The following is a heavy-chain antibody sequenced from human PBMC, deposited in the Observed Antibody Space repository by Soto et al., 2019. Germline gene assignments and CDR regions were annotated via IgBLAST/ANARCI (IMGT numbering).Heavy chain of an antibody. Sequence: GGSLRLSCAASGFTFSSYEMHWVRQAPGRGLEWVAVTSYEGSDNYYADSVKVRITVSRDNSKNTLYLHMNSLRPEDTAVYSCARRSTVSYYCVDVWGQGNTVAVSS. D-gene: IGHD4-17*01. CDR1: GFTFSSYE. V-gene: IGHV3-30-3*01. J-gene: IGHJ6*02. CDR3: ARRSTVSYYCVDV. CDR2: TSYEGSDN.